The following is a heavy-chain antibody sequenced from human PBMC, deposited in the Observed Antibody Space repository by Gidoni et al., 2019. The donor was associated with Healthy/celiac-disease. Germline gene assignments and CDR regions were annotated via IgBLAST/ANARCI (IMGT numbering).Heavy chain of an antibody. V-gene: IGHV4-34*01. Sequence: QVQLQQWGAGLLKPSETLSLTCAVYGGSFSGYYWSWIRQPPGKGLEWIGEINHSGSTNYNPSLKSRVTISVDTSKNQFYLKLSSVTAADTAVYYCARSGTFVRFLEWTDDTKNWFDPWGQGTLVTVSS. CDR1: GGSFSGYY. CDR2: INHSGST. CDR3: ARSGTFVRFLEWTDDTKNWFDP. J-gene: IGHJ5*02. D-gene: IGHD3-3*01.